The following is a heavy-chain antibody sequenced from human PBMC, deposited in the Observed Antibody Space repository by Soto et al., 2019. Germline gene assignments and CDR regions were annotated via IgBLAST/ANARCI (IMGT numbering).Heavy chain of an antibody. V-gene: IGHV1-3*01. D-gene: IGHD2-15*01. CDR3: ARDRSIVVVVAAKGFDY. CDR2: INAGNGNT. Sequence: ASVKVSCKASGYTFTSYAMHWVRQAPGQRLEWMGWINAGNGNTKYSQKFQGRVTITRDTSASTAYMELSSLRSEDTAVYYCARDRSIVVVVAAKGFDYWGQGTLVTVSS. CDR1: GYTFTSYA. J-gene: IGHJ4*02.